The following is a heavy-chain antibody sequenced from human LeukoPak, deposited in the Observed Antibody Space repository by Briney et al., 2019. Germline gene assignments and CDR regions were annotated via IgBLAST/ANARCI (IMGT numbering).Heavy chain of an antibody. J-gene: IGHJ4*02. D-gene: IGHD5-18*01. V-gene: IGHV3-66*01. CDR1: GFTVSSNY. CDR2: IYRGGTT. Sequence: PGGSLRLSCAASGFTVSSNYMSWVRQAPGKGLEWVSVIYRGGTTHYADSVKGRFTISRDDSKNTVHLQMDSLRAEDTAFYYCARDGDSYGSSTFGYYFDSWGQGTLVTISS. CDR3: ARDGDSYGSSTFGYYFDS.